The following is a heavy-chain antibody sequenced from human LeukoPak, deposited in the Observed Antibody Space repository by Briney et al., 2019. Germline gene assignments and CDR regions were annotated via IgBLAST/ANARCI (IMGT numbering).Heavy chain of an antibody. J-gene: IGHJ3*02. CDR1: GFTFDDYA. CDR2: ISWNSGSI. CDR3: AKDSRATGAFDI. V-gene: IGHV3-9*01. Sequence: AGGSLRLSCAASGFTFDDYAMNWVRQAPGKGLEWVSGISWNSGSIGYGDSVKGRFTISRDNAKNSLYLQMNSLRAEDTALYYCAKDSRATGAFDIWGQGTMVTVSS.